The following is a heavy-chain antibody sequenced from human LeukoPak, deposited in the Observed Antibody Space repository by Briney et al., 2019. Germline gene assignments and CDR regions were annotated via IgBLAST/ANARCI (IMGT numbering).Heavy chain of an antibody. CDR2: VSTRAGTT. Sequence: GGSLRLSCAASGFTFRSYAVSWVRQAPGKGPEWVSTVSTRAGTTYYADSVKGRFTISRDNSKNTLYLQMNSLRAEDTAVYYCARAAGYGSGSYYNPFDYWGQGTLVTASS. CDR1: GFTFRSYA. J-gene: IGHJ4*02. D-gene: IGHD3-10*01. V-gene: IGHV3-23*01. CDR3: ARAAGYGSGSYYNPFDY.